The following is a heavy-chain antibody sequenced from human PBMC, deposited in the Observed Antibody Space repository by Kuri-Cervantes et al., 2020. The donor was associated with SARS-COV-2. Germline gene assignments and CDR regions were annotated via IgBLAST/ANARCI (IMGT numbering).Heavy chain of an antibody. CDR1: GGTFSSYA. CDR3: ARDRRGATSPDASDI. Sequence: SVKVSCKASGGTFSSYAISWVRQAPGQGLEWMGGIIPIFGTANYAQKFQGRVTITADESTSTAYMELSSLRSEDTAVYYCARDRRGATSPDASDIWGQGTMVTVSS. D-gene: IGHD2-2*01. J-gene: IGHJ3*02. V-gene: IGHV1-69*13. CDR2: IIPIFGTA.